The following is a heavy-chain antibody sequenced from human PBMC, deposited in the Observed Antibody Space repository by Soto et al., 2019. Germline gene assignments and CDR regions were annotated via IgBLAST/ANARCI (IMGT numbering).Heavy chain of an antibody. CDR3: ARTLAAAAYYYYYGLDV. Sequence: EVQLVESGGGLVQPGGSLRLSCAASGFTFSSYTMNWVRQAPGKGLEWVSYITSSSSTIYYAASVKGRFTISRDNAKNSLYLQMNSLRDEDTAVYYCARTLAAAAYYYYYGLDVWGPGTTVTVSS. J-gene: IGHJ6*02. CDR2: ITSSSSTI. V-gene: IGHV3-48*02. D-gene: IGHD6-13*01. CDR1: GFTFSSYT.